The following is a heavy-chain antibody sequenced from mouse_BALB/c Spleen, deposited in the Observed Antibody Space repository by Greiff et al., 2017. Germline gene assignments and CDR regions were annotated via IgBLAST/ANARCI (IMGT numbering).Heavy chain of an antibody. CDR2: IWSGGST. J-gene: IGHJ4*01. CDR1: GFSLTSYG. CDR3: ARMGYYGSSYVYAMDY. Sequence: VQGVESGPGLVQPSQSLSITCTVSGFSLTSYGVHWVRQSPGKGLEWLGVIWSGGSTDYNAAFISRLSISKDNSKSQVFFKMNSLQANDTAIYYCARMGYYGSSYVYAMDYWGQGTSVTVSS. D-gene: IGHD1-1*01. V-gene: IGHV2-2*02.